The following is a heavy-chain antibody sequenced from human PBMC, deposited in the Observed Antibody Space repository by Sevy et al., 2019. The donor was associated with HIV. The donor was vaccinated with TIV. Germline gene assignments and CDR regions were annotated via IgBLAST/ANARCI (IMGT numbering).Heavy chain of an antibody. CDR1: EFIFISYA. J-gene: IGHJ4*02. CDR2: ISGSGGST. D-gene: IGHD6-19*01. V-gene: IGHV3-23*01. CDR3: AKEELSGFY. Sequence: GGSLRLSCAASEFIFISYAMSWVRQAPGKGLEWVSCISGSGGSTYYADSVKGRFTVSRDNSKNMLYLQMNSLRAEDTAVYYCAKEELSGFYWGQGTLVTVSS.